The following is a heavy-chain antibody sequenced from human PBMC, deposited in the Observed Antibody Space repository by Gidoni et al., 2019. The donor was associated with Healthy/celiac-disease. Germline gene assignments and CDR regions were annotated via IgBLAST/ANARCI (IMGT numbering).Heavy chain of an antibody. CDR3: AREVGEQPLYYYYYMDV. V-gene: IGHV1-69*06. CDR2: IIPIFGTA. CDR1: GGTFSSYA. D-gene: IGHD3-10*01. J-gene: IGHJ6*03. Sequence: QVQLVQSGAEVKKPGSSVKVSCKASGGTFSSYAISWVRQAPGQGLEWMGGIIPIFGTANYAQKFQGRVTITADKSTSTAYMELSSLRSEDTAVYYCAREVGEQPLYYYYYMDVWGKGTTVTVSS.